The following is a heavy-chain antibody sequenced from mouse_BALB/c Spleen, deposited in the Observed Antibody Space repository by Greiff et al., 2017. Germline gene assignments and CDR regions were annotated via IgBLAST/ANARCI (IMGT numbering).Heavy chain of an antibody. CDR2: INPSTGYT. J-gene: IGHJ4*01. V-gene: IGHV1-7*01. CDR3: ARGYAMDY. CDR1: GYTFTSYW. Sequence: VKLMESGAELAKPGASVKMSCTASGYTFTSYWMHWVKQRPGQGLEWIGYINPSTGYTEYNQKFKDKATLTADKSSSTAYMQLSSLTSEDSAVYYCARGYAMDYWGQGTSVTVSS.